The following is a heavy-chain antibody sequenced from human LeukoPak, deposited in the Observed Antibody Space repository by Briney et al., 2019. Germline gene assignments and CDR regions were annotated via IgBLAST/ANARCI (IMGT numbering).Heavy chain of an antibody. Sequence: GGSLRLSCAASGFTFSSYGMHWVRQAPGKGLEWVAFIRYDGSNKYYADSVKGRFTISRDNSKNTLYLQMNSLRAKDTAVYYCATKGLVQLELPLDYWGQGTLVTVSS. J-gene: IGHJ4*02. D-gene: IGHD1-1*01. V-gene: IGHV3-30*02. CDR3: ATKGLVQLELPLDY. CDR2: IRYDGSNK. CDR1: GFTFSSYG.